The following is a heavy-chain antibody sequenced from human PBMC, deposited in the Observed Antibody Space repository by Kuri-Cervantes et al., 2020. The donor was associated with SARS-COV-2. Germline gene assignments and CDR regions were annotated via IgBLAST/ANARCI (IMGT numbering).Heavy chain of an antibody. V-gene: IGHV4-61*01. J-gene: IGHJ3*02. CDR2: IYYSGST. Sequence: SETLSLICTVSGGSVSSGSYYWSWIRQPPGKGLEWIGYIYYSGSTNYNPSLKSRVTISVDTSKNQFSLKLSSVTAADTAVYYCARWGYSRGAFDIWGQGTMVTVSS. CDR3: ARWGYSRGAFDI. CDR1: GGSVSSGSYY. D-gene: IGHD5-18*01.